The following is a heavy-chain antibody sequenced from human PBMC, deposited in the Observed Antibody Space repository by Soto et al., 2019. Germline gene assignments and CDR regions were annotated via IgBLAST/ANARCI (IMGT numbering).Heavy chain of an antibody. Sequence: ESGGGLVQPGGSLRLSCAASGFTFSSYAMSWVRQAPGKGLEWVSAISGSGGSTYYADSVKGRFTISRDNSKNTLYLQMNSLRAEDTAVYYCAKRGGLGYCSGGSCYDGMDVWGQGTTVTVSS. D-gene: IGHD2-15*01. CDR1: GFTFSSYA. CDR2: ISGSGGST. V-gene: IGHV3-23*01. J-gene: IGHJ6*02. CDR3: AKRGGLGYCSGGSCYDGMDV.